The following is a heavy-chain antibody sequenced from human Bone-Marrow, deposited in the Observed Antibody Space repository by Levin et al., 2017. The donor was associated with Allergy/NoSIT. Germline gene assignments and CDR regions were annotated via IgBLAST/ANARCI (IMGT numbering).Heavy chain of an antibody. CDR2: MYHTGNT. V-gene: IGHV4-38-2*02. CDR3: ARDTDNSAYYYFDF. J-gene: IGHJ4*02. Sequence: KASETLSLTCTVSGAFIGSGYYWGWVRQSPGRGLEWIGSMYHTGNTYYNPSLKSRVTMFIDTSKNEFSLNLNSVTAADTAVYFCARDTDNSAYYYFDFWGQGTQVTVSS. CDR1: GAFIGSGYY. D-gene: IGHD3-22*01.